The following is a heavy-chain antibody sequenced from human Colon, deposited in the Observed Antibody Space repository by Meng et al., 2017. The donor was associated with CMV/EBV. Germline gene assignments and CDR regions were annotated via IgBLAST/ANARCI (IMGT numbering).Heavy chain of an antibody. J-gene: IGHJ4*02. D-gene: IGHD3-3*01. Sequence: EVQLVESGXXXXXPXXAXXLSCAASGFNFSIHSMNWVRQAPGKGLEWVSSITRSSSQIHYAESVKGRFTISRDNAKNSLYLQMDSLRAEDTAVYYCARGRYDFWSGGDNWGQGTLVTVSS. CDR2: ITRSSSQI. CDR1: GFNFSIHS. V-gene: IGHV3-21*01. CDR3: ARGRYDFWSGGDN.